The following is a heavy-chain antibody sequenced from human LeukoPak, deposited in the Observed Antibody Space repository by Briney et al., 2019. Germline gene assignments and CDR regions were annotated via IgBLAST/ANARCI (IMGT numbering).Heavy chain of an antibody. Sequence: GGSLRLSCAASGFALSSHWMTWVRQVPGRGPEWVANVNRDGSETYYLDSVKGRFTISKDNAKNSLYLQMNSLRAEDTALYHCARNNGMNVWGQGTTVIVSS. CDR1: GFALSSHW. CDR2: VNRDGSET. V-gene: IGHV3-7*03. CDR3: ARNNGMNV. J-gene: IGHJ6*02.